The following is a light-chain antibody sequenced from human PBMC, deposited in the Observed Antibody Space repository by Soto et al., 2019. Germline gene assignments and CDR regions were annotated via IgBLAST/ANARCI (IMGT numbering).Light chain of an antibody. CDR3: QQFLYSPYI. J-gene: IGKJ2*01. CDR1: QSVSSNY. Sequence: EIVLTQSPGTLSLSPGERATLSCRASQSVSSNYLARYQQKPGQPPRLLIYGASVRAIGIPDRFSGSVSGTDFTLTISRLEPEDFAMYYCQQFLYSPYIFGQGTKLGIK. CDR2: GAS. V-gene: IGKV3-20*01.